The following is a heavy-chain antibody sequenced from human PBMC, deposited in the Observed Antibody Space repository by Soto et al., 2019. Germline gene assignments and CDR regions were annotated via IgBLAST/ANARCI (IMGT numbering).Heavy chain of an antibody. J-gene: IGHJ4*02. Sequence: PSETLSLTCSVSGCSISSSYWWNWVRQPPGKGLEWIGKIYHSGSTNYNPSLKNRVTISVDKSNNQFSLRLSSVTAADTAVCFCVTSLNYDFWRDGGRHYYFDYWGQGTLVTVS. V-gene: IGHV4-4*02. D-gene: IGHD3-3*01. CDR1: GCSISSSYW. CDR3: VTSLNYDFWRDGGRHYYFDY. CDR2: IYHSGST.